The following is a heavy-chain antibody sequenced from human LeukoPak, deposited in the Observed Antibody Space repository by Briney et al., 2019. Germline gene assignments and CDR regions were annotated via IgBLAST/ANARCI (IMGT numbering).Heavy chain of an antibody. Sequence: GGSLRLSCAASGFTFSSYGMHWVRQAPGKGLEWVAFIRYDGSNKYYADSVKGRFTISRDNSKNTLYLQMNSLRAEDTAVYYCAKGGYYDILTGCYDPYYFDYWGQGTLVTVSS. CDR3: AKGGYYDILTGCYDPYYFDY. D-gene: IGHD3-9*01. V-gene: IGHV3-30*02. CDR2: IRYDGSNK. CDR1: GFTFSSYG. J-gene: IGHJ4*02.